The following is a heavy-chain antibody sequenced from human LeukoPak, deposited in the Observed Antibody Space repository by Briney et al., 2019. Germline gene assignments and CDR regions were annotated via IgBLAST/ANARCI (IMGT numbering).Heavy chain of an antibody. D-gene: IGHD3-10*02. CDR3: AELGITMIGGV. CDR1: GFTFSRYG. CDR2: IRYDGSNK. J-gene: IGHJ6*04. V-gene: IGHV3-30*02. Sequence: GGSLRLSCATSGFTFSRYGMHWVRQAPGKVLDWVTFIRYDGSNKYYAASVKGRFTISRDNSNNTLYLQMNSLRAEDTAVYYCAELGITMIGGVWGKGTTVTISS.